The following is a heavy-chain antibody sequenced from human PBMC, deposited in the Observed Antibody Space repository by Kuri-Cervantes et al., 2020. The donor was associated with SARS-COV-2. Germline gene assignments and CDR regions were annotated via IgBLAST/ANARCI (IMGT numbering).Heavy chain of an antibody. CDR1: GFTFSSYA. J-gene: IGHJ4*02. Sequence: LSLTCAASGFTFSSYAMHWVRQAPGKGLEWVAVISYDGSNKYYADSVKGRFTISRDNAKNSLYLQMNSLRAEDTAVYYCATPAPEYGGNSGGWVFWDQGTLVTVSS. CDR3: ATPAPEYGGNSGGWVF. V-gene: IGHV3-30-3*01. CDR2: ISYDGSNK. D-gene: IGHD4-23*01.